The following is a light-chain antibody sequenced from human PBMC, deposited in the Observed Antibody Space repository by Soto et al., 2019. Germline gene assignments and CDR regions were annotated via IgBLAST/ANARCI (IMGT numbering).Light chain of an antibody. CDR3: QQYNNWPPRLT. CDR2: DAS. CDR1: QNIVTN. J-gene: IGKJ4*01. Sequence: IVMTQSPVTLSVSPGERATLSCRASQNIVTNLAWYQQKPGQAPRLVIYDASTRATDIPARFSGSGFGTEFILTISSLQSADCAVYYCQQYNNWPPRLTFGGGTKVDIK. V-gene: IGKV3-15*01.